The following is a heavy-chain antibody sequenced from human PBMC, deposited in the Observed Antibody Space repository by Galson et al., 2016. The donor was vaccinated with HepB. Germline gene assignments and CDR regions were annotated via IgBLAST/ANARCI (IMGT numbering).Heavy chain of an antibody. Sequence: SLRLSCAASGFTFSTYAMSWVRQAPGKGLEWVSSISGNAGSIYHANSVKGRFTISRDNSKNTLYLQMNSQTADDTAVYYCTKDALAADHWGQGTLVTVSS. CDR2: ISGNAGSI. CDR3: TKDALAADH. CDR1: GFTFSTYA. D-gene: IGHD6-19*01. V-gene: IGHV3-23*01. J-gene: IGHJ5*02.